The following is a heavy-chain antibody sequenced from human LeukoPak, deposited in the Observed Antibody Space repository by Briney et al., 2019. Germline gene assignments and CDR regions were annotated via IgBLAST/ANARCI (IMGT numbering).Heavy chain of an antibody. CDR1: GFTFSTYG. D-gene: IGHD6-19*01. CDR3: TKRPASGWYSGSYYMDV. Sequence: PGGSLRLSCAASGFTFSTYGMHWVRQAPGKGLEWVSFIRYDGNNKYYADSVKGRFTISRDNSKNTLYLQMKSLRVEDTAIYYCTKRPASGWYSGSYYMDVWGKGTMVAISS. V-gene: IGHV3-30*02. J-gene: IGHJ6*03. CDR2: IRYDGNNK.